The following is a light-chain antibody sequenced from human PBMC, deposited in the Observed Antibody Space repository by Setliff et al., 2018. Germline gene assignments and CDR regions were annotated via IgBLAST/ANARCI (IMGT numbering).Light chain of an antibody. V-gene: IGKV1-5*03. Sequence: DVQMTQSPSTLSASVGDRVTITCRASQSISGWLAWYQQKSGRAPKLLIYRASILESGVPSRFSGSGSATDFTLTISSLQPDDFATYYCQQYSTFPLTFGGGTKVDIK. J-gene: IGKJ4*01. CDR1: QSISGW. CDR3: QQYSTFPLT. CDR2: RAS.